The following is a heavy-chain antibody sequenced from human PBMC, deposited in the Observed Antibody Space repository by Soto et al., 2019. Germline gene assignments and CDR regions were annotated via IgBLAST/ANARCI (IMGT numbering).Heavy chain of an antibody. CDR2: INPSGGST. CDR3: ARAELVYNWFDP. V-gene: IGHV1-46*03. Sequence: GASVKVSCKASGYTFTSYYMHWVRQAPGRGLEWMGIINPSGGSTSYAQKFQGRVTMTRDTSTSTVYMELSSLRSEDTAVYYCARAELVYNWFDPWGQGTLVTVSS. J-gene: IGHJ5*02. D-gene: IGHD6-13*01. CDR1: GYTFTSYY.